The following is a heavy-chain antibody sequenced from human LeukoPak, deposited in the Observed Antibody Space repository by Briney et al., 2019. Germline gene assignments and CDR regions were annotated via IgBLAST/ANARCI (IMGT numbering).Heavy chain of an antibody. Sequence: SETLSLTCAVYGGSFSGYYWSWIRQPPGKGLEWIGEINHSGSTNYNPSLKSRVTISVDTSKNQFSLKLSSVTAADTAVYYCARWRLWFGELEGHNWFDPRGQGTLVTVSS. CDR2: INHSGST. V-gene: IGHV4-34*01. J-gene: IGHJ5*02. CDR3: ARWRLWFGELEGHNWFDP. CDR1: GGSFSGYY. D-gene: IGHD3-10*01.